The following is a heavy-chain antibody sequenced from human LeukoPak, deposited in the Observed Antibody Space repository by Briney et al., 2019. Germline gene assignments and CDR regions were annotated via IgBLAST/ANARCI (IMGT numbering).Heavy chain of an antibody. CDR3: ARGLWEGFYDSSGYYYRYPDY. D-gene: IGHD3-22*01. CDR2: ISAYNGNT. J-gene: IGHJ4*02. CDR1: GYTFTSYG. Sequence: ASVKVSCKASGYTFTSYGISWVRQAPGQGLEWMGWISAYNGNTNYAQKLQGRVTMTTDTSTSTAYMELRSLRSDDTAVYYCARGLWEGFYDSSGYYYRYPDYWGQGTLVTVSS. V-gene: IGHV1-18*01.